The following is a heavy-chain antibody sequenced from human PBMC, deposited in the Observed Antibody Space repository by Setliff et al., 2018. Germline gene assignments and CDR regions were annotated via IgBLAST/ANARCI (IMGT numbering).Heavy chain of an antibody. CDR1: GFMFYTFG. CDR2: ISGYNGNT. J-gene: IGHJ4*02. Sequence: ASVKVSCKTSGFMFYTFGFSWVRHVPEQGFEWMGCISGYNGNTNYAQKFQDRVTMTTDTSTTTAYMEVRSLRYDDTAVYYCARDRKEIVVKPPAASLDYWGQGTQVTVSS. CDR3: ARDRKEIVVKPPAASLDY. D-gene: IGHD2-2*01. V-gene: IGHV1-18*01.